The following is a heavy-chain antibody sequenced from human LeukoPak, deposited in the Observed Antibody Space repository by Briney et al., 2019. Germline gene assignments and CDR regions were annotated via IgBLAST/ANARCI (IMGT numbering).Heavy chain of an antibody. V-gene: IGHV3-11*03. J-gene: IGHJ5*02. CDR1: GFTFSDCY. CDR3: AKTLVASPGNTGGP. Sequence: SGGSLRLSCAASGFTFSDCYMSWFRQAPGKGLEWLSYIGGSGADTNYADSVKGRFTTSRDNAKSSLYLQMNSLRAEDTAVYYCAKTLVASPGNTGGPWGQGTLATVSS. CDR2: IGGSGADT. D-gene: IGHD6-6*01.